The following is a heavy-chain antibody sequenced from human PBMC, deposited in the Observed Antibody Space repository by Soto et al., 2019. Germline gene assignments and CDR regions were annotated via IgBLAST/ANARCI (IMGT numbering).Heavy chain of an antibody. CDR3: ARGGTTGGAHCFDP. CDR1: GGSISSYY. J-gene: IGHJ5*02. D-gene: IGHD3-16*01. CDR2: IYYSGST. V-gene: IGHV4-59*01. Sequence: SETLSLTCTVSGGSISSYYWSWIRQPPGKGLEWIGYIYYSGSTNYNPSLKSRVTISVDTSKNQFSLKLSPVTAADTAVYYCARGGTTGGAHCFDPWGQGTLVTV.